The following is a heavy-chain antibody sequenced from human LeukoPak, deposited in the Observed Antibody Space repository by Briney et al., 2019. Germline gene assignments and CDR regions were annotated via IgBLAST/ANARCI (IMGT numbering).Heavy chain of an antibody. CDR3: SKHGSLAMACTGGYYFDY. CDR2: IYYSEST. J-gene: IGHJ4*02. D-gene: IGHD6-19*01. V-gene: IGHV4-39*01. Sequence: SETPSLTCTVSGGSISSSSYYWGWIRQPPGKGLEWIGSIYYSESTYYNPSLKSRVTISVDTSKNQFSRKLSSVTAADPAVYFCSKHGSLAMACTGGYYFDYWGQGTLVTVSS. CDR1: GGSISSSSYY.